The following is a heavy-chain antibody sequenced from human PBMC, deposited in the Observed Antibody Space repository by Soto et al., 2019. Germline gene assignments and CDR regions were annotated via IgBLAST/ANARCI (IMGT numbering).Heavy chain of an antibody. V-gene: IGHV3-23*01. CDR1: RFSFRSYA. Sequence: GGSLRLSCVGSRFSFRSYAMSWVRQAPGKGPEWVSSISNSGETTYVADSVKGRFIISRDNSRNTLYLQMSSLRPEDTAIYYRAKNWDYAAGDWFDPWGQGTLVTVSS. D-gene: IGHD1-7*01. CDR3: AKNWDYAAGDWFDP. CDR2: ISNSGETT. J-gene: IGHJ5*02.